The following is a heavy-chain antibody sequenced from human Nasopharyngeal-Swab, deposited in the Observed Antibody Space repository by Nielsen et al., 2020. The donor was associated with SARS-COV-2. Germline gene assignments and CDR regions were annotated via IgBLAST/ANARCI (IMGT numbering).Heavy chain of an antibody. J-gene: IGHJ6*02. D-gene: IGHD1-26*01. CDR2: FNHNEKT. Sequence: SNTLSLTFSVSGGAFTGFYWNWIRQPPGKGLEWIGEFNHNEKTNYNPSLMSRVIMSIDTSNNRVSLRLSSVSASDTAVYYCERAGRVGDAFNGLDDWGQGTTVTVSS. CDR3: ERAGRVGDAFNGLDD. CDR1: GGAFTGFY. V-gene: IGHV4-34*01.